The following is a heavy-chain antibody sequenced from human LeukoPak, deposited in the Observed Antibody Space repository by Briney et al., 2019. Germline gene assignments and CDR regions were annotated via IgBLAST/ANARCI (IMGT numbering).Heavy chain of an antibody. CDR2: FDPEDGET. J-gene: IGHJ4*02. D-gene: IGHD5-12*01. Sequence: ASVRVSSKVSGYTLTEVSMHWVRQAPGKGRGWRGGFDPEDGETIYAQKFQGRVTMTEDTSTDTAYMELSSLRSEDTAVYYCATAPGTLRFFDYWGQGTLVTVSS. V-gene: IGHV1-24*01. CDR3: ATAPGTLRFFDY. CDR1: GYTLTEVS.